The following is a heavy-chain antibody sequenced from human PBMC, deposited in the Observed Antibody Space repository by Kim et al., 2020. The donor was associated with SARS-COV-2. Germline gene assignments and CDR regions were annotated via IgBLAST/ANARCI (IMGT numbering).Heavy chain of an antibody. CDR3: ARLIRGRLGELSGAMDV. D-gene: IGHD3-16*02. V-gene: IGHV5-10-1*01. J-gene: IGHJ6*02. CDR1: GYSFTNYW. CDR2: IDPSDSYT. Sequence: GESLKISCKGSGYSFTNYWISWVRQMPGKGLEWMGRIDPSDSYTDYSPSFQGHVTSSADKSITTAYLQWSSLKASDTAVYYCARLIRGRLGELSGAMDVWGQGTTVTVSS.